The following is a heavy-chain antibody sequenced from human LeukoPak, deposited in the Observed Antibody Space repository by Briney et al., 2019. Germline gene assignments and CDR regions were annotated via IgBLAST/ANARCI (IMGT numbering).Heavy chain of an antibody. CDR2: ISSRSSTI. V-gene: IGHV3-48*01. CDR1: VFTYCRYS. CDR3: ARALGYCSSASCYYFDN. D-gene: IGHD2-2*01. Sequence: GGSLRLSCAASVFTYCRYSMNGVPRAPGKGLGWVSYISSRSSTIYYADSVKGRFTISRDNAKNSLYLQMNSLRAEDTAVYYCARALGYCSSASCYYFDNWGQGTLVTVSS. J-gene: IGHJ4*02.